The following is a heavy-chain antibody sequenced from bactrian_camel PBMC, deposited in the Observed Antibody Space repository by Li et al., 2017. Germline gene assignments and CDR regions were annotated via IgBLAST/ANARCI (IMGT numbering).Heavy chain of an antibody. D-gene: IGHD1*01. CDR1: GYTDRDC. Sequence: HVQLVESGGGSVQAGGSLRLSCAASGYTDRDCMGWFRQAPGKEREGVAAIHSTGTTTYADSMRGRFTISQDIAKNTLFLQMTSLKPEDSAMYYCARVTDGGGICVASMPPYAKYQGQGTQVTVS. V-gene: IGHV3S53*01. CDR2: IHSTGTT. J-gene: IGHJ4*01.